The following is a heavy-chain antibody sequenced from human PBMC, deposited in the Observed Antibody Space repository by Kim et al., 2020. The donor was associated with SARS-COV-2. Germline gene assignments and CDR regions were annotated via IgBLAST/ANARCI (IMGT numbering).Heavy chain of an antibody. CDR2: WYN. Sequence: WYNDYVVSVKSRITINPNTSKNQFALQLNSVTPEDTAVYYCARGYKTFDYWGQGTLVTVSS. D-gene: IGHD1-1*01. V-gene: IGHV6-1*01. CDR3: ARGYKTFDY. J-gene: IGHJ4*02.